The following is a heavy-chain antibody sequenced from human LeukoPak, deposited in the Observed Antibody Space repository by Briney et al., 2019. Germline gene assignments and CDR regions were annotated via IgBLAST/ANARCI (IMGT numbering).Heavy chain of an antibody. CDR1: GGSISSYY. D-gene: IGHD3-9*01. V-gene: IGHV4-59*08. J-gene: IGHJ5*02. CDR2: IYYSGST. CDR3: ARHGGYDILTGYSKNWFDP. Sequence: SETLSLTCTVSGGSISSYYWSWIRQPPGKGLEWIGYIYYSGSTNYNPSLKSRVTISVDTSKNQFSLKLSSVTAADTAVYYCARHGGYDILTGYSKNWFDPWGQGTLVTVSS.